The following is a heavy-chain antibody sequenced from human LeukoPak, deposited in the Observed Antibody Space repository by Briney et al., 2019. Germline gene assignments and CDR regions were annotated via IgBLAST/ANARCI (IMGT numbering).Heavy chain of an antibody. CDR1: GYTFTSYA. V-gene: IGHV1-3*01. CDR3: ARVNSSSWYPDYYYGMDV. CDR2: INAGNGNT. J-gene: IGHJ6*02. Sequence: ASVKVSCKASGYTFTSYAMHWVRQAPGQRLEWMGWINAGNGNTKYSQKFQGRVTMTRNTSISTAYMELSSLRSEDTAVYYCARVNSSSWYPDYYYGMDVWAKGPRSPSP. D-gene: IGHD6-13*01.